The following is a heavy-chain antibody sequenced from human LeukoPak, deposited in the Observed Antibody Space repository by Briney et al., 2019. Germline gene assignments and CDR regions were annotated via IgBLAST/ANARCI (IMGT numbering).Heavy chain of an antibody. J-gene: IGHJ4*02. D-gene: IGHD1-26*01. CDR2: INPRGDST. Sequence: RASVKVSCKASGYIFSSYYMHWVRQAPGQGLEWMGIINPRGDSTTYAQKFQGRLTTTKDMSTSTLYMELSSLRSEDTAVYYCAREHSASALDYWGQGTLVTVSS. CDR1: GYIFSSYY. V-gene: IGHV1-46*01. CDR3: AREHSASALDY.